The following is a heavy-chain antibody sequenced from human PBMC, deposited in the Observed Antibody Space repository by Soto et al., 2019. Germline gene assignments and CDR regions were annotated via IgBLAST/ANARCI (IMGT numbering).Heavy chain of an antibody. V-gene: IGHV3-21*01. CDR2: ISSSRTYI. CDR1: GFNFGSYL. Sequence: GGSLRLSCATSGFNFGSYLIHWVRQAPGKGLEWVSSISSSRTYIYHADSVKGRFTISRDNAKNSLSLHMNSLTDEDTAIYYCAREGSYDSSGSYIHAFCYLGQGTLVTFSS. CDR3: AREGSYDSSGSYIHAFCY. J-gene: IGHJ4*02. D-gene: IGHD6-19*01.